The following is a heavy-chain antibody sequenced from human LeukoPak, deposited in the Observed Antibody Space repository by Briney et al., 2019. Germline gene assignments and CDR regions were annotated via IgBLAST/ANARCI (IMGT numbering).Heavy chain of an antibody. J-gene: IGHJ6*01. CDR3: ATTTGGVAGNFPFYYYGADV. CDR2: INPGDSDT. D-gene: IGHD6-19*01. V-gene: IGHV5-51*01. Sequence: GESLKISCKASGYRFTSFWIGWVRQMPGKGLEWMGIINPGDSDTRYSPSFQGQVTISADQTITTAHLQWSSLKASDSGIYYCATTTGGVAGNFPFYYYGADVWGQGTTVTVSS. CDR1: GYRFTSFW.